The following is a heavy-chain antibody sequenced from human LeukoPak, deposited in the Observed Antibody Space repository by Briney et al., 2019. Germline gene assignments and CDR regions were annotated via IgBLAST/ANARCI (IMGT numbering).Heavy chain of an antibody. J-gene: IGHJ5*02. CDR1: GFTFSNAW. CDR3: TTVYDSSGCRFDP. V-gene: IGHV3-15*01. CDR2: IKSETDSGTT. D-gene: IGHD3-22*01. Sequence: PGGSLRLSCAASGFTFSNAWMSWVRQAPGKGLEWVGRIKSETDSGTTDYAAPVKGRFTISRDDSENTLFLQMNSLKTEDTAVYYCTTVYDSSGCRFDPWGQGTLVTVSS.